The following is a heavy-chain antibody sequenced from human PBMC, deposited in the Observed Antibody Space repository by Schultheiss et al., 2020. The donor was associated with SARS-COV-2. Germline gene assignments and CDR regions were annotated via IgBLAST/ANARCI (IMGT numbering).Heavy chain of an antibody. CDR3: ARGAAGGYFY. J-gene: IGHJ4*02. CDR2: ISSSSSYI. D-gene: IGHD3-22*01. V-gene: IGHV3-21*01. CDR1: GFTFSSYS. Sequence: GESLKISCAASGFTFSSYSMNWVRQAPGKGLEWVSSISSSSSYIYYADSVKGRFTISRDNAKNSLYLQMNSLRAEDTAVYYCARGAAGGYFYWGQGTLVTVSS.